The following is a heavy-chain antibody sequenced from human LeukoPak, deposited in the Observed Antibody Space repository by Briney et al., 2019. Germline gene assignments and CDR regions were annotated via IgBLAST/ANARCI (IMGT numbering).Heavy chain of an antibody. D-gene: IGHD1-1*01. CDR2: ISSSGRII. V-gene: IGHV3-11*01. CDR1: GFTFSDYY. J-gene: IGHJ6*02. CDR3: AKGNSPEKYYYHYGMAV. Sequence: GGSLRLSCAASGFTFSDYYMTRIRQAPGKGLEWVSYISSSGRIIYYGDSVKGRFTISRDNPKNSLYLQMNSLRAEDTAVYYCAKGNSPEKYYYHYGMAVWGQGTTVTVSS.